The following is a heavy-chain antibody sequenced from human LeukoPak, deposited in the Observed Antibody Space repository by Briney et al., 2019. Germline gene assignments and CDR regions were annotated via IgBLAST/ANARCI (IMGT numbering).Heavy chain of an antibody. Sequence: GGSLRLSCAASGFTFTSYSMNWVRQAPGKGLEWVSYISSSSGNIYYADSVKGRFTISRDKSKNTLYLQMNSLRAEDTALYYCAKDFWSGYYSGYFDYWGQGTLATVSS. D-gene: IGHD3-3*01. J-gene: IGHJ4*02. V-gene: IGHV3-48*01. CDR3: AKDFWSGYYSGYFDY. CDR1: GFTFTSYS. CDR2: ISSSSGNI.